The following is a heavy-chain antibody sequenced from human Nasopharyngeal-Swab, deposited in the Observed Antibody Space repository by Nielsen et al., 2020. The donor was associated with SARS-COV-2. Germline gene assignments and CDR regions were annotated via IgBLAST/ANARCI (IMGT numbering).Heavy chain of an antibody. D-gene: IGHD2-21*02. CDR3: ARGAGDSYYYYYYGMDV. CDR1: GYTFTSYD. CDR2: MNPNSGNT. Sequence: ASVKVSCKASGYTFTSYDINWVRQATGQGLEWMGWMNPNSGNTGYAQKFQGRVTMTRNTSISTAYMELSSLRSEDTAVYYCARGAGDSYYYYYYGMDVWGQRTTVTVSS. V-gene: IGHV1-8*01. J-gene: IGHJ6*02.